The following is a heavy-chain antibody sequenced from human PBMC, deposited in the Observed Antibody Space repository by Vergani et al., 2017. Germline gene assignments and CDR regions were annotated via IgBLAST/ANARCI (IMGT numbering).Heavy chain of an antibody. V-gene: IGHV3-48*01. CDR3: VKDHPVFDE. CDR1: GFTFSSYS. J-gene: IGHJ4*02. Sequence: VQLVESAGGVVQPGGSLRLSCAASGFTFSSYSMNWVRQAPGKGLEWVSYISSSSSTIYYADSVKGRFTISRDNAKNSLYLQMNSLSAEDTALYHCVKDHPVFDEWGRGTLVSVS. CDR2: ISSSSSTI.